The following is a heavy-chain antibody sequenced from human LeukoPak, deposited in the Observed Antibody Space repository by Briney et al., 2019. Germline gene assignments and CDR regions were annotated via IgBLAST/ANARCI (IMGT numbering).Heavy chain of an antibody. CDR2: INHSGST. J-gene: IGHJ3*02. V-gene: IGHV4-34*01. CDR3: ARATIAAAAGAFDI. Sequence: SETLSLTCTVSGGSISSYYWSWIRQPPGKGLEWIGEINHSGSTNYNPSLKSRVTISVDTSKNQFSLKLSSVTAADTAVYYCARATIAAAAGAFDIWGQGTMVTVSS. CDR1: GGSISSYY. D-gene: IGHD6-13*01.